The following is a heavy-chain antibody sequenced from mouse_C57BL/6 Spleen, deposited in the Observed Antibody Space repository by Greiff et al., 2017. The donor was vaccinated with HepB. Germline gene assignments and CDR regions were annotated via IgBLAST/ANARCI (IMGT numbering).Heavy chain of an antibody. D-gene: IGHD4-1*01. CDR1: GFTFTDYY. CDR2: IRNKANGYTT. Sequence: EVMLVESGGGLVQPGGSLSLSCAASGFTFTDYYMSWVRQPPGKALEWLGFIRNKANGYTTEYSASVKGRFTISRDKSQSILYLQMNALRAEDSATYYCARYLGREGLAYWGQGTLVTVSA. CDR3: ARYLGREGLAY. J-gene: IGHJ3*01. V-gene: IGHV7-3*01.